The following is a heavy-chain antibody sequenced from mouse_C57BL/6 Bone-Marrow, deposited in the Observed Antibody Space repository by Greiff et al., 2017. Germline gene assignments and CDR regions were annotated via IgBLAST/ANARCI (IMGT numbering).Heavy chain of an antibody. CDR1: GYTFTSYW. J-gene: IGHJ2*01. V-gene: IGHV1-64*01. Sequence: QVHVKQPGAELVKPGASVKLSCKASGYTFTSYWMHWVKQRPGQGLEWIGMIHPNSGSTNYNEKFKSKATLTVDKSSSTAYMQLSSLTSEDSAVYYCARGGEHYFDYWGQGTTLTVSS. CDR2: IHPNSGST. CDR3: ARGGEHYFDY.